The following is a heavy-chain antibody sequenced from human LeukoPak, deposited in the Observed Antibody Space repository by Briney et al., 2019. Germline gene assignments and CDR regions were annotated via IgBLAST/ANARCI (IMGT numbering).Heavy chain of an antibody. CDR3: TTADSSGYYYVGDAFDI. J-gene: IGHJ3*02. Sequence: GGSLRLSCAASGFTFSNAWMSWVRQAPGKGLEWVGRIKSKTDDGTTDYAGPVKGRFTISRDDSKNTLYLQMNSLKTEDTAVYYCTTADSSGYYYVGDAFDIWGQGTMVTVSS. V-gene: IGHV3-15*01. CDR1: GFTFSNAW. D-gene: IGHD3-22*01. CDR2: IKSKTDDGTT.